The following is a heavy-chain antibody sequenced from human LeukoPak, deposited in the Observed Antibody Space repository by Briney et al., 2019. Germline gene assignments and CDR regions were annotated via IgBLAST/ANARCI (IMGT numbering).Heavy chain of an antibody. CDR3: ARAWYYDFWSGYYMPLDY. CDR2: INAGNGNT. CDR1: GYTFTSYA. J-gene: IGHJ4*02. Sequence: EASVKVSCTASGYTFTSYAMHWVRQAPGQRLEWMGWINAGNGNTKYSQKFQGRVTITRDTSASTAYMELSSLRSEDTAVYYCARAWYYDFWSGYYMPLDYWGQGTLVTVSS. D-gene: IGHD3-3*01. V-gene: IGHV1-3*01.